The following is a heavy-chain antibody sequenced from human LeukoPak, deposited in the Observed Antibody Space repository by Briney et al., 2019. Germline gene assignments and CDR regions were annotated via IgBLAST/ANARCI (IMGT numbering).Heavy chain of an antibody. CDR3: ARVYRSGYYFVEY. D-gene: IGHD3-22*01. Sequence: GESLKISCKASGYSFTNYWIGWVRQMPGKGLEWMGIIYPSDSDTGYSPSFQGQVTISADKSISTAYLQWSSLKASDTAMYYCARVYRSGYYFVEYWGQGTLVTVSS. CDR1: GYSFTNYW. J-gene: IGHJ4*02. V-gene: IGHV5-51*01. CDR2: IYPSDSDT.